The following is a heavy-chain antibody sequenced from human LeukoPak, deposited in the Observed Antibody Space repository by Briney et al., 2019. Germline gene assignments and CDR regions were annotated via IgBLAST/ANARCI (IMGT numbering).Heavy chain of an antibody. CDR1: GFTFTNYW. J-gene: IGHJ4*02. CDR2: IKQDGSEK. V-gene: IGHV3-7*01. Sequence: AGGSLRLSCAASGFTFTNYWMSWVRQAPGKGLEWVANIKQDGSEKYCVDSVKGRFTISRDNAKNSLFLQMNSLRAEDTAVYYCARDNWGYADYWGQGTLVTVSS. CDR3: ARDNWGYADY. D-gene: IGHD7-27*01.